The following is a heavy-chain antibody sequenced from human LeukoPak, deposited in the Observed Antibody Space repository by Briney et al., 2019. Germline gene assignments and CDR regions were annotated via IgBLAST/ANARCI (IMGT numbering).Heavy chain of an antibody. J-gene: IGHJ5*02. CDR1: GGTFSSYA. CDR2: IIPILGIA. Sequence: SVKVSCKASGGTFSSYAISWVRQAPGQGLEWMGRIIPILGIANYAQKFQGRVTITADKSTSTAYMELSSLRSEDTAVYYCARDRARLRFLEWLSPYNWFDPWGQGTLVTVSS. D-gene: IGHD3-3*01. CDR3: ARDRARLRFLEWLSPYNWFDP. V-gene: IGHV1-69*04.